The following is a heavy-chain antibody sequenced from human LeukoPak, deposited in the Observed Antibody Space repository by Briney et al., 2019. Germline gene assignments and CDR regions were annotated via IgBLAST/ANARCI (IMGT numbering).Heavy chain of an antibody. V-gene: IGHV1-2*02. D-gene: IGHD3-22*01. J-gene: IGHJ5*02. CDR2: INPNSGGT. Sequence: GASVKVSCKASGYTFTSYGISWVRQAPGQGLEWMGWINPNSGGTNYARKFQGRVTMTRDTSISTAYMELSRLRSDDTAVYYCARDFSMIANWFDPWGQGTLVTVSS. CDR1: GYTFTSYG. CDR3: ARDFSMIANWFDP.